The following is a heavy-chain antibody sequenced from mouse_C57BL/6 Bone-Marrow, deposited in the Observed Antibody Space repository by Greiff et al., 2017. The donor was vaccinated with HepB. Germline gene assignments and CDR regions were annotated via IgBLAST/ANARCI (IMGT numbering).Heavy chain of an antibody. CDR3: TGHYYGSSGFAY. Sequence: EVKLQESGAELVRPGASVKLSCTASGFNIKDDYMHWVKQRPEQGLEWIGWIDPENGDTEYASKFQGKATITADTSSNTAYLQLSSLTSEDTAVYYCTGHYYGSSGFAYWGQGTLVTVSA. CDR2: IDPENGDT. J-gene: IGHJ3*01. D-gene: IGHD1-1*01. V-gene: IGHV14-4*01. CDR1: GFNIKDDY.